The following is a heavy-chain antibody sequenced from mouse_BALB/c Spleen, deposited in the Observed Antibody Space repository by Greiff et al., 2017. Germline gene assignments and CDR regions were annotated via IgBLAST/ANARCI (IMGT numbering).Heavy chain of an antibody. CDR2: ISSGGGST. Sequence: EVKLMESGGGLVKPGGSLKLSCAASGFAFSSYDMSWVRQTPEKRLEWVAYISSGGGSTYYPDTVKGRFTISRDNAKNTLYLQMSSLKSEDTAMYYCARQRSYYAMDYWGQGTSVTVSS. J-gene: IGHJ4*01. CDR3: ARQRSYYAMDY. V-gene: IGHV5-12-1*01. CDR1: GFAFSSYD. D-gene: IGHD1-1*01.